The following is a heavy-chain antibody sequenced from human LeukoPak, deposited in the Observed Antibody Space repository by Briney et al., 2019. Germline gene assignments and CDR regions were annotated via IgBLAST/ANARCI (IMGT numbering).Heavy chain of an antibody. V-gene: IGHV3-74*01. CDR1: GFTFSGYW. Sequence: GGSLRLSCAASGFTFSGYWMHWARQSPGKGLVWVSCISGDGSDTRYADSVKGRFTISRDNAKNTLYLQMNSLRVEVTAVYYCARDPRNKGFDPWGQGTLVTVSS. CDR2: ISGDGSDT. J-gene: IGHJ5*02. CDR3: ARDPRNKGFDP. D-gene: IGHD1/OR15-1a*01.